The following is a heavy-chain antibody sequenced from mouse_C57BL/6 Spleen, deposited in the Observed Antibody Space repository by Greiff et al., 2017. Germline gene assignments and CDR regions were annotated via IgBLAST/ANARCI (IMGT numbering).Heavy chain of an antibody. V-gene: IGHV1-19*01. CDR2: LNPYTGGT. J-gene: IGHJ3*01. D-gene: IGHD1-1*01. CDR3: GSPYYYGSSPLFFAY. CDR1: GYTFTDYY. Sequence: VQLQQSGPVLVKPGASVKMSCKASGYTFTDYYMNWVNQSHSKILECIGVLNPYTGGTSYNQKFKGKATLTVYKSSSTSYMELNSLTSEDSAVYYCGSPYYYGSSPLFFAYWGQGTLVTVSA.